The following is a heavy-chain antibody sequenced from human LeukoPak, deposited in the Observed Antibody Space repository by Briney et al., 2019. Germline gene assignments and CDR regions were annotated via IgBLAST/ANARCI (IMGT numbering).Heavy chain of an antibody. CDR2: ISGSGGST. CDR1: GFTFSGYA. J-gene: IGHJ4*02. V-gene: IGHV3-23*01. D-gene: IGHD4-17*01. Sequence: GGSLRLSCAASGFTFSGYAMSWVRQAPGKGLEWVSAISGSGGSTYYADSVKGRFTISRDNSKNTLYLQMNSLRAEDTAVYYCAKTIYGDWYYFDYWGQGTLVTVSS. CDR3: AKTIYGDWYYFDY.